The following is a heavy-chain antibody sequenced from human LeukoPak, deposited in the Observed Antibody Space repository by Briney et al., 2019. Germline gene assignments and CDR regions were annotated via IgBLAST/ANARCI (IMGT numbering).Heavy chain of an antibody. J-gene: IGHJ4*02. Sequence: ASVKVSCKASGYTFTGYYMHWVRQAPGQGPEWMGWINPNSGGTNYAQKFQGRVTMTRDTSISTAYMELSRLRSDDTAVYYCARARRSMVRGVIINLPDYWGQGTLVTVSS. CDR2: INPNSGGT. CDR3: ARARRSMVRGVIINLPDY. CDR1: GYTFTGYY. D-gene: IGHD3-10*01. V-gene: IGHV1-2*02.